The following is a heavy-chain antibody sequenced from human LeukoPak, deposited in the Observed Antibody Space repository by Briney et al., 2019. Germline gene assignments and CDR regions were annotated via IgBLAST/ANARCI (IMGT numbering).Heavy chain of an antibody. CDR1: GFAFSSYW. Sequence: GGSLRLSCAASGFAFSSYWMSWVRQAPGKGLGWVANIKQEESEKYYVDSVKGRFTISRDNAKNSLYLQMNNLRAEDTAVYYCARALDSSSSRYQAFEYWGQGTLVTVSS. CDR3: ARALDSSSSRYQAFEY. V-gene: IGHV3-7*01. D-gene: IGHD2-2*01. J-gene: IGHJ4*02. CDR2: IKQEESEK.